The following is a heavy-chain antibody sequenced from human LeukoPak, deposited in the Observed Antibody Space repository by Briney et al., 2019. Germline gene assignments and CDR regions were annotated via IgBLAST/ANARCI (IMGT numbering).Heavy chain of an antibody. J-gene: IGHJ3*02. V-gene: IGHV1-69*06. CDR1: GGTFSSYA. CDR2: IIPIFGTA. D-gene: IGHD3-9*01. CDR3: ARKPAGYRAFDI. Sequence: KVSCKASGGTFSSYAISWVRQAPGQGLEWMGGIIPIFGTANYAQKFQGRVTITADKSTSTAYMELSSLRSEDTAVYYCARKPAGYRAFDIWGQGTMVTVSS.